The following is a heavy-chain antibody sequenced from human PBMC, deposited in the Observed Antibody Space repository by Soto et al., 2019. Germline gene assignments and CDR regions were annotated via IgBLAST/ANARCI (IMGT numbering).Heavy chain of an antibody. CDR1: GGSISRGDFS. V-gene: IGHV4-30-2*01. Sequence: QLQLQESGSGLVKPSQTLSLTCVVSGGSISRGDFSWTWIRQPPGKGLEWVGYIYRSGSTYYNPFLKSPVSISLDKSKNQFSLNLTSVTAADTAVYYCARGKTNYFFDLWGQGHLVTVSS. J-gene: IGHJ4*02. CDR3: ARGKTNYFFDL. CDR2: IYRSGST. D-gene: IGHD3-10*01.